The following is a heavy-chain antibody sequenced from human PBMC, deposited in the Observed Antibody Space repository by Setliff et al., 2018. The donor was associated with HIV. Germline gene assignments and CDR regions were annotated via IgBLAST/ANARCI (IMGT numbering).Heavy chain of an antibody. Sequence: SETLSLTCTVSGGSISSSNYYWGWIRQPPGKGLEWIGNIYYSGSTYYNPSLKSRVTISVDTSKNQSSLKLSSVTASDTAVYYCAREGVPAAVMWFDPWGQGTLVTVSS. D-gene: IGHD2-2*01. CDR3: AREGVPAAVMWFDP. J-gene: IGHJ5*02. V-gene: IGHV4-39*07. CDR2: IYYSGST. CDR1: GGSISSSNYY.